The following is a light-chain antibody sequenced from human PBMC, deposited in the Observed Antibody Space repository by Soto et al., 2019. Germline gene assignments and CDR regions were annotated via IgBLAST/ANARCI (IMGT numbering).Light chain of an antibody. J-gene: IGKJ4*01. CDR3: QQYNDWPPAHT. CDR2: GAS. V-gene: IGKV3-15*01. Sequence: EIVMTPSPATLSVSPGESATLSCRASQSVRSTLAWYQQKPGQAPRLLIYGASTRATGIPSRFSGSGSGKEFTLTISSLKSEAFAVYYGQQYNDWPPAHTVGGGTKVEIK. CDR1: QSVRST.